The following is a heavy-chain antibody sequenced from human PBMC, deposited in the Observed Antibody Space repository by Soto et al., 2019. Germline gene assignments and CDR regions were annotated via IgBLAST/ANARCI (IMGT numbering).Heavy chain of an antibody. J-gene: IGHJ4*02. D-gene: IGHD2-15*01. CDR3: VKEGGGRKGAVDH. CDR2: ISYDGSKE. Sequence: QVQLVESGGGVVQTGRSLRLSCAASGFPFSSFGMHWVRQAPGKGLEWVALISYDGSKEYYSDSVKGRFTISRDNFRHTLYVQMNGLRAEDTAVYYCVKEGGGRKGAVDHWGQGTLVTVSS. CDR1: GFPFSSFG. V-gene: IGHV3-30*18.